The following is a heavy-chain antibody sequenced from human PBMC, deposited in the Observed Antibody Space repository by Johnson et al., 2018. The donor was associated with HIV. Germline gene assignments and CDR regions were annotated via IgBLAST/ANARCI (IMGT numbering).Heavy chain of an antibody. CDR1: GFTVSSNY. CDR3: ARKDDTSAFDI. J-gene: IGHJ3*02. CDR2: IYSGGST. V-gene: IGHV3-66*01. D-gene: IGHD2-2*01. Sequence: EVQLVESGGGLVQPGGSLRLSCAASGFTVSSNYMSWVRQAPGKGLEWVSVIYSGGSTYSAASVKGRFTISRDNSKTTLYLQMNSRGAEDTAVYYCARKDDTSAFDIWGQGTMVTVSS.